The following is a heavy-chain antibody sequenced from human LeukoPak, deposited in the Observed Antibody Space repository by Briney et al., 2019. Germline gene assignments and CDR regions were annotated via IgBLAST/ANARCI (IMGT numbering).Heavy chain of an antibody. CDR3: ARGPLAVAITGYYYYYMDV. Sequence: SETLSLTCTVSGGSISSYYWSWIRQPPGKGLEWIGYIYYSGNTNYNPSLKSRVTISVDTSKNQFSLKLSSVTAADTAVYYCARGPLAVAITGYYYYYMDVWGKGPRSPSP. V-gene: IGHV4-59*01. D-gene: IGHD6-19*01. J-gene: IGHJ6*03. CDR2: IYYSGNT. CDR1: GGSISSYY.